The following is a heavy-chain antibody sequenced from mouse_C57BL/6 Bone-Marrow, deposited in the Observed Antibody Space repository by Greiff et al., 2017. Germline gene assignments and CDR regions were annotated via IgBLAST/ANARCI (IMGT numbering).Heavy chain of an antibody. CDR3: TGDGLDY. Sequence: QVQLQQSGAELVRPGASVTLSCKASGYTLTDYEMHWVKQTPVHGLEWIGAIDPETGGTAYNQKFKGKAILTADKSSSTAYMELRSLTSEDSSVYYCTGDGLDYWGQGTTLTVSS. V-gene: IGHV1-15*01. CDR2: IDPETGGT. CDR1: GYTLTDYE. J-gene: IGHJ2*01. D-gene: IGHD1-1*01.